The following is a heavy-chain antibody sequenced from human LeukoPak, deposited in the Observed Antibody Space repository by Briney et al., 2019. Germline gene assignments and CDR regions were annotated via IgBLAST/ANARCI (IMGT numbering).Heavy chain of an antibody. D-gene: IGHD4-17*01. Sequence: KPGGSLRLSCTASGFTFGDYGMSWFRQTPGKGLEWLGFIRSKAYGGTTEYAASVKGRFTISRDDFKSIALLQMNSLRTEDTAVYYCTRDAHGDYEIVDHWGQGTLVTVSS. CDR3: TRDAHGDYEIVDH. CDR2: IRSKAYGGTT. V-gene: IGHV3-49*05. CDR1: GFTFGDYG. J-gene: IGHJ4*02.